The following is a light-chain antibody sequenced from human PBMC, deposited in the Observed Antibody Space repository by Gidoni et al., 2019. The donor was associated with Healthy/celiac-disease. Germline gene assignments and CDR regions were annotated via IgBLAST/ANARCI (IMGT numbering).Light chain of an antibody. CDR1: QSVLSSSNNKNY. J-gene: IGKJ1*01. CDR3: QQYYSTPRT. CDR2: WAS. Sequence: DIVMTQSPDSLAVSLGERATIHCKSSQSVLSSSNNKNYLAWYQQKPGQPPKLLIYWASTRESGVPDRFSGSGSGTDFTLTISSLQAEDVAVYYCQQYYSTPRTFGQXTKVEIK. V-gene: IGKV4-1*01.